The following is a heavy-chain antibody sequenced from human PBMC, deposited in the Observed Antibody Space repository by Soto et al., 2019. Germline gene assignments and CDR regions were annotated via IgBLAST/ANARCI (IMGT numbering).Heavy chain of an antibody. CDR2: INHLETT. J-gene: IGHJ4*02. V-gene: IGHV4-30-2*01. CDR3: ARAGGSDSFDY. Sequence: SETLSLTCTVSGASITFGGYSWSWIRQTPGKGLEWIGYINHLETTFYNPSFESRLTLSIDRAKNQFSLKLHSMSAADRAVYFCARAGGSDSFDYWGQGILVTVSS. D-gene: IGHD1-26*01. CDR1: GASITFGGYS.